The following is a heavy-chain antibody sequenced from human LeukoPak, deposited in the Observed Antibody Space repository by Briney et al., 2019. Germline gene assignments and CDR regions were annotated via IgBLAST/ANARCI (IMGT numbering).Heavy chain of an antibody. CDR3: AREMLAYCGGDCNYPFGY. D-gene: IGHD2-21*02. J-gene: IGHJ4*02. V-gene: IGHV1-69*13. Sequence: GASVKVSCKASGGTFSSYAISWVRQAPGQGLEWMGGIIPIFSTTNYAQKFQGRVTITADESTSTAYMGLSSLRSEDTAAYYCAREMLAYCGGDCNYPFGYWGQGTLVTVSS. CDR2: IIPIFSTT. CDR1: GGTFSSYA.